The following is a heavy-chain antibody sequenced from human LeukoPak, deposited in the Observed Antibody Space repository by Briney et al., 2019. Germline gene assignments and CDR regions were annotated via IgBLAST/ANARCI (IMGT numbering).Heavy chain of an antibody. Sequence: SETLSLTCTVSGGSISSYYWSWIRQPPGKGLEWIGYIYYSGSTNYNPSLKSRVTISVDTSKNQFSLKLSSVTAADTAVYYCARDQSDYYDSSGYYAMGYWGQGTLVTVSS. J-gene: IGHJ4*02. V-gene: IGHV4-59*01. D-gene: IGHD3-22*01. CDR3: ARDQSDYYDSSGYYAMGY. CDR1: GGSISSYY. CDR2: IYYSGST.